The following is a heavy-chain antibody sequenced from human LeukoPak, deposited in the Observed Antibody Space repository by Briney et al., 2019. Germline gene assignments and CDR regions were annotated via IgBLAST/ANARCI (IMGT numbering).Heavy chain of an antibody. CDR3: ARRSQGAFDI. CDR2: IHAGGATT. V-gene: IGHV3-23*01. D-gene: IGHD1-26*01. J-gene: IGHJ3*02. Sequence: GGSLRLSCAASGFTFSSYDLNWVRRAPGEGRERVTTIHAGGATTSYAESVRGRFSSSRDNTKNALYLQMHSLSAEDTAVYYCARRSQGAFDIWGQGTMVIVSS. CDR1: GFTFSSYD.